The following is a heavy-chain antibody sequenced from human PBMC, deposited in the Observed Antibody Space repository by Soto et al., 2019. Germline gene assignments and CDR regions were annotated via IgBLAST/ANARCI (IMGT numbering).Heavy chain of an antibody. J-gene: IGHJ5*02. CDR3: ARDQGAITGTAAYRFDP. CDR1: GGSISSYY. Sequence: SETLSLTCTVSGGSISSYYWSWIRQPPGKGLEWIGYIYYSGSTNYNPSLKSRVTISVDTSKNQFSLKLSSVTAADTAVYYCARDQGAITGTAAYRFDPWGQGTLVTVSS. CDR2: IYYSGST. V-gene: IGHV4-59*01. D-gene: IGHD1-7*01.